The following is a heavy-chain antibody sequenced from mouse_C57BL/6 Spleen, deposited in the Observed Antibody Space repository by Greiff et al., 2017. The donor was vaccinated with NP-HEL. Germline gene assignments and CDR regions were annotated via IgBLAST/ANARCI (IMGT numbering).Heavy chain of an antibody. J-gene: IGHJ4*01. Sequence: VQLVESGAELVKPGASVKISCKASGYAFSSYWMNWVKQRPGKGLEWIGQIYPGDGDTNYNGKFKGKATLTADKSSSTAYMQLSSLTSEDSAVYFCARGGNYAMDYWGQGTSVTVSS. CDR3: ARGGNYAMDY. CDR2: IYPGDGDT. V-gene: IGHV1-80*01. D-gene: IGHD1-1*02. CDR1: GYAFSSYW.